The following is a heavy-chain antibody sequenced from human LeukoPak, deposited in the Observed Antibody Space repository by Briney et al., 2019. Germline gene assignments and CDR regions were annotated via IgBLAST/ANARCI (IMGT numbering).Heavy chain of an antibody. D-gene: IGHD3-22*01. CDR1: GFTFSTYG. J-gene: IGHJ4*02. V-gene: IGHV3-30*02. Sequence: GGSLRVSCGASGFTFSTYGMHWVRQALGKGLEWVAFIRSDGTEKYYVDSVKGRFTISRDNSKNTLYLQMNSLRPEDTALYFCAKDGDTGGYSYFDYWGQGTLVTVSS. CDR2: IRSDGTEK. CDR3: AKDGDTGGYSYFDY.